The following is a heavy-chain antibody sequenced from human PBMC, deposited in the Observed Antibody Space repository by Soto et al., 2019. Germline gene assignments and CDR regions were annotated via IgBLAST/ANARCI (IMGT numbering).Heavy chain of an antibody. CDR1: GGSISGYY. V-gene: IGHV4-34*01. Sequence: SETLSLTCTVSGGSISGYYWSWIRQPPGKGLEWIGEINHSGSTNYNPSLKSRVTISVDTSKNQFSLKLSSVTAADTAVYYCASSEMAAAGRWDYYYYYRDVRAKGTTVPVSS. J-gene: IGHJ6*03. CDR3: ASSEMAAAGRWDYYYYYRDV. D-gene: IGHD6-13*01. CDR2: INHSGST.